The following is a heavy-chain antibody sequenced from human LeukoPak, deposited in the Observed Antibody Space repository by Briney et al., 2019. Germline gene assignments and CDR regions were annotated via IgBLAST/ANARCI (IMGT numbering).Heavy chain of an antibody. Sequence: SETLSLTCTASGGSISNHYWSWIRQPSGKGLEWIGYIYYSGSTNYNPSLKSRVTISVDTSKNQCSLKLSSLTAADPAVYYCASLLVGNQKTANEINWGQGTLVTVSS. CDR1: GGSISNHY. CDR2: IYYSGST. CDR3: ASLLVGNQKTANEIN. D-gene: IGHD4-23*01. V-gene: IGHV4-59*11. J-gene: IGHJ4*02.